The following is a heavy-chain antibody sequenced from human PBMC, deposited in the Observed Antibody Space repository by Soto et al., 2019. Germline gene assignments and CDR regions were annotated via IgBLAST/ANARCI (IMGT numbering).Heavy chain of an antibody. V-gene: IGHV1-18*01. CDR1: GYTFTSYG. J-gene: IGHJ5*02. Sequence: GASVKVSCKASGYTFTSYGISWVRQAPGQGLEWMGWISAYNGNTNYAQKLQGRVTMTTDTSTSTAYMELRSLRSDDTAVYYCARPLKTHCSSTSCNNWFDPWGQGTLVTVSS. D-gene: IGHD2-2*01. CDR3: ARPLKTHCSSTSCNNWFDP. CDR2: ISAYNGNT.